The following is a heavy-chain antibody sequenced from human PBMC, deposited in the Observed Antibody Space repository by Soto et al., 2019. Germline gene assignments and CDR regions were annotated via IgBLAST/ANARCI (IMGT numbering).Heavy chain of an antibody. V-gene: IGHV3-7*03. Sequence: EVQLVESGGGLVQPGGSLRLSCAASEFTFSDYWMSWVRQAPGKGLEWVANIKQDGSEKYYVDSVKGRFTISRDNAKNSLYLQMNSLRAEDTAVYYCAGSYSSSWHGPRFDYWGQGTLVTVSS. CDR2: IKQDGSEK. CDR1: EFTFSDYW. J-gene: IGHJ4*02. D-gene: IGHD6-13*01. CDR3: AGSYSSSWHGPRFDY.